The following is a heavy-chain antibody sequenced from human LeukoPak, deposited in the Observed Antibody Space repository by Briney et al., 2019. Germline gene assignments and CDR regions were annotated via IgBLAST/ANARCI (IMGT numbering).Heavy chain of an antibody. V-gene: IGHV4-59*12. Sequence: PSETLSLTCTVSGDSIDSYYWSWIRQPPGKGLEWIGYIYYRGTTSYNPFLKSRVTISVDTSKNQFSLKLNSVTPADTAVYYCARLPRYGGYDHFDYWGQGILVIVSS. J-gene: IGHJ4*02. CDR3: ARLPRYGGYDHFDY. CDR2: IYYRGTT. CDR1: GDSIDSYY. D-gene: IGHD5-12*01.